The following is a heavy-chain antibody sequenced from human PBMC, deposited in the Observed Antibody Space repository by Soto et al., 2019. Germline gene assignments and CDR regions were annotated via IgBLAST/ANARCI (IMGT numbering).Heavy chain of an antibody. CDR3: AHSKPSVYCSGGSCYFAMGEWFDP. V-gene: IGHV2-5*02. J-gene: IGHJ5*02. CDR1: GFSLSTSGVG. D-gene: IGHD2-15*01. CDR2: IYWDDDK. Sequence: QITLKESGPTLVKPTQTLTLTCTFSGFSLSTSGVGVGWIRQPPGKALEWLALIYWDDDKRYSPSLKSRLTSTKATSNIQVVLTMPNMDPVYTATYYCAHSKPSVYCSGGSCYFAMGEWFDPWGPGTLVTVCS.